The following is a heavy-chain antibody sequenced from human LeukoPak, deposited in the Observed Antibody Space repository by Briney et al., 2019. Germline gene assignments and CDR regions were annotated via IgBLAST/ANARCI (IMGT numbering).Heavy chain of an antibody. CDR3: AKDSTRYYYGSGSYYKW. CDR2: ISGSGGST. CDR1: GFTFSSYA. J-gene: IGHJ4*02. Sequence: PGGSLRLSCAASGFTFSSYAMSWVRQAPGKGLEWVSAISGSGGSTYYADSVKGRFTNSRDNSKNTLYLQMNSLRAEDTAVYYCAKDSTRYYYGSGSYYKWWGQGTLVTVSS. V-gene: IGHV3-23*01. D-gene: IGHD3-10*01.